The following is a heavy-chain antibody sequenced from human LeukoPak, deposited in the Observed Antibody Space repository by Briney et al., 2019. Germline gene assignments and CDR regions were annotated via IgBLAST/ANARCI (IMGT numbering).Heavy chain of an antibody. V-gene: IGHV1-18*04. CDR2: ISPDTGHT. CDR3: ARGQVDTTMIIGGWFDH. J-gene: IGHJ5*02. D-gene: IGHD5-18*01. CDR1: GPGFSSFV. Sequence: ASVKVSCKTYGPGFSSFVIAWVRQAPGQGLEWLGWISPDTGHTNYAPKFRGRVTMTTDTPTRTVYMDLRSLRSDDTAVYYCARGQVDTTMIIGGWFDHWGQGTLVIVSS.